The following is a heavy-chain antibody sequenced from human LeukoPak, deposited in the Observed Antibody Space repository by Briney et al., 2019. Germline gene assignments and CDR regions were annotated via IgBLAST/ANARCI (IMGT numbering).Heavy chain of an antibody. D-gene: IGHD6-19*01. CDR3: ARDLLEYSSGWYSFFDY. CDR1: GFTFSSYA. Sequence: GGSLRLSCAASGFTFSSYAMHWVRQAPGKGLEWVAVISYDGSNKYYADSVKGRFTISRDNSKNTLYLQMNSLRAEDTAVYYCARDLLEYSSGWYSFFDYWGQGTLVTVSS. J-gene: IGHJ4*02. CDR2: ISYDGSNK. V-gene: IGHV3-30-3*01.